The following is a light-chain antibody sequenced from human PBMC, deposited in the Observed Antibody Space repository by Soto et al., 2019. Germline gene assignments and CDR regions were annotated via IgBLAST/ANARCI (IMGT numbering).Light chain of an antibody. Sequence: DIHLTQSPSTLFASVGDRVTITCRASQTISHWLAWYQQKQGKAPKLLIFDASSLENGVPSRFSGSGSGTEFTLTITGLQPDDFATYYCQQYNTYWTFGQGTKVEI. CDR3: QQYNTYWT. CDR1: QTISHW. CDR2: DAS. J-gene: IGKJ1*01. V-gene: IGKV1-5*01.